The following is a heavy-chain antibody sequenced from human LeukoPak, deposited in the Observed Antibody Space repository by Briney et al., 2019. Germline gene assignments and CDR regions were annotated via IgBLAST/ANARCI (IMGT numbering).Heavy chain of an antibody. CDR3: ARESACGTTNCLAPADWLDP. D-gene: IGHD2-2*01. Sequence: GASVKVSCKASGYTFTGYYMHWVRQAPGQGLEWMGWISPNSGDTDIAQKFQGRVTMTRDTSIATSYMEVGSLTSDDTAVYYCARESACGTTNCLAPADWLDPWGQGTLVIVSS. V-gene: IGHV1-2*02. CDR1: GYTFTGYY. CDR2: ISPNSGDT. J-gene: IGHJ5*02.